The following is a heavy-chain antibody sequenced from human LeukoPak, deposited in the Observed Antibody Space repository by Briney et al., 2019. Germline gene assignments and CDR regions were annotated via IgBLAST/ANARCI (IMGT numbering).Heavy chain of an antibody. Sequence: SQTLSLTCTVSDDSITSGAYYWSWICQHPGKGLEWIGYIYYTGSSYYNPSLEGRVTISVGTSKDQFSLKLTSVTAADTAVYYCARYSGEFSFDYWGQGTPATVSS. CDR2: IYYTGSS. CDR3: ARYSGEFSFDY. D-gene: IGHD4-17*01. J-gene: IGHJ4*02. CDR1: DDSITSGAYY. V-gene: IGHV4-31*03.